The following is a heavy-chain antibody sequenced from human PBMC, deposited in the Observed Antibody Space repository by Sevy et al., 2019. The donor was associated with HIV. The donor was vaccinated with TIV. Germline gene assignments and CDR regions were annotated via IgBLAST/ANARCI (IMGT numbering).Heavy chain of an antibody. CDR1: GFTFSSYS. Sequence: GGSLRLSCAASGFTFSSYSMNWVRQAPGKGLEWVSSISSSSYIYYADSVKGRFTISRDNAKNSLYLEMNSLRAEDTAVYYCARDHCSGGSCLSYYYYYGMDVWGQGTTVTVSS. CDR2: ISSSSYI. V-gene: IGHV3-21*01. CDR3: ARDHCSGGSCLSYYYYYGMDV. J-gene: IGHJ6*02. D-gene: IGHD2-15*01.